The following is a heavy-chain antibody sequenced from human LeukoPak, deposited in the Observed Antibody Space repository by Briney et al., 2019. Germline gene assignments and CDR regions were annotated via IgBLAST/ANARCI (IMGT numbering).Heavy chain of an antibody. J-gene: IGHJ4*02. Sequence: GASVKVSCKASGGTFSSYAISWVRQAPGQGLEWMGGIIPIFGTANYAQKFQGRVTITADESTSTAYMELRSLRSDDTAVYYCARNLAAAEDYWGQGTLVTVSS. D-gene: IGHD6-13*01. CDR1: GGTFSSYA. CDR3: ARNLAAAEDY. V-gene: IGHV1-69*13. CDR2: IIPIFGTA.